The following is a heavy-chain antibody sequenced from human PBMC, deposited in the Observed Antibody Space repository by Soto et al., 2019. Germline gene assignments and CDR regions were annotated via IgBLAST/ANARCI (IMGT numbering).Heavy chain of an antibody. CDR3: ARGGSLYYYHGVDV. V-gene: IGHV3-53*03. J-gene: IGHJ6*02. Sequence: EVQLVESGGGLIQPGGSLRLSCAASGFTVSSNYMTWVRQPPGKGLEWVSNIDSGDTTYYADSVKGRFTISRDNSKNTLFLQMTSLRAEDTAVYYCARGGSLYYYHGVDVWGQGTTVTVSS. CDR1: GFTVSSNY. CDR2: IDSGDTT. D-gene: IGHD3-10*01.